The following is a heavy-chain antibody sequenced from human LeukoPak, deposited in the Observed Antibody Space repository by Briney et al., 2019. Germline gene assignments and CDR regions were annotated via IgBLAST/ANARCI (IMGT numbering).Heavy chain of an antibody. Sequence: PGGSLRLSCATSGFTFSNHGMNWVRQAPGKGLEWVSGISPSGDIKYYADSVKGRFTISRDNSKNTLYLQMNSLRAEDTAVYYCAREYYYDSSGYYDAFDIWGQGTMVTVSS. J-gene: IGHJ3*02. CDR1: GFTFSNHG. CDR3: AREYYYDSSGYYDAFDI. V-gene: IGHV3-23*01. CDR2: ISPSGDIK. D-gene: IGHD3-22*01.